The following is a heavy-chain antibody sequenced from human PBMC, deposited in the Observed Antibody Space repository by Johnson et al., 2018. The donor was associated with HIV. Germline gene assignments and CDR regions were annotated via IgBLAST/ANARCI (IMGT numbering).Heavy chain of an antibody. CDR3: ARDREYAFDI. J-gene: IGHJ3*02. Sequence: LEWVSVIYSGGSTYYADSVKGRFTISRDNSKNTLYLQMNSLRAEDTAVYYCARDREYAFDIWGQGTMVTVSS. V-gene: IGHV3-66*01. CDR2: IYSGGST.